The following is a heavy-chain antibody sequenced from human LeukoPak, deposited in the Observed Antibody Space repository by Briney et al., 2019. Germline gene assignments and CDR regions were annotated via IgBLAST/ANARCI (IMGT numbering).Heavy chain of an antibody. CDR2: IYHSGST. V-gene: IGHV4-4*02. D-gene: IGHD6-13*01. CDR3: ARRVAAGVYYFDY. CDR1: GGSISSSNW. J-gene: IGHJ4*02. Sequence: PSETLSLTCAVSGGSISSSNWWSWVRQPPGKGLEWIGEIYHSGSTNYNPSLKSRVTISVDKSKNQFSLKLSSVTAADTAVYYCARRVAAGVYYFDYWGQGTLVTVSS.